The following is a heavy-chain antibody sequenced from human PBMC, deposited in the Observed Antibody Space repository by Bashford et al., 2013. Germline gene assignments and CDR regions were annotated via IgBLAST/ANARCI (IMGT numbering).Heavy chain of an antibody. J-gene: IGHJ6*02. Sequence: SETLSLTCTVWGGSISNYFWSWIRQPAGKGLEWIGRMYIGGSTNNNPSLKSRVSMSADTSKNQFSLKLSSVTAADTAVYYCARGYCSGGHCSNYFVMDVWGQGTTVTVSS. CDR2: MYIGGST. D-gene: IGHD2-15*01. CDR3: ARGYCSGGHCSNYFVMDV. V-gene: IGHV4-4*07. CDR1: GGSISNYF.